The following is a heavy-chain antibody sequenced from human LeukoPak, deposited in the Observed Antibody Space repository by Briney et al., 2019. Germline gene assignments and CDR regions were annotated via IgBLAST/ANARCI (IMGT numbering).Heavy chain of an antibody. CDR3: ARDRYYYYGMDV. J-gene: IGHJ6*01. Sequence: SETLSLTRTVSGGSISSYYWSWIRQPPGKGLEWIGYIYYSGSTNYNPSLKSRVTISVDTSKNQFSLKLSSVTAADTAVYYCARDRYYYYGMDVWGQGTTVTASS. CDR1: GGSISSYY. CDR2: IYYSGST. V-gene: IGHV4-59*01.